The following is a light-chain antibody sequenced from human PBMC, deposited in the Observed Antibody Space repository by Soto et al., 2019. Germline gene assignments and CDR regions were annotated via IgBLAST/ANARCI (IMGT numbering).Light chain of an antibody. CDR3: TSFTSSKTGV. CDR2: EVI. Sequence: QSALTQPASVSGSPGQSIAISCTGTSSDVGGYDYVSWFQQHPGRAPKLLIYEVINRPSGVSTRFSGSKSGNTASLTISGLQAEDEADFYCTSFTSSKTGVFGGGTKLTVL. CDR1: SSDVGGYDY. V-gene: IGLV2-14*01. J-gene: IGLJ3*02.